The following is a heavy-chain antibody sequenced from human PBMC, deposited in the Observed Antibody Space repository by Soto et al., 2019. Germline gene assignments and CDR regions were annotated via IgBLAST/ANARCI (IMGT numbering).Heavy chain of an antibody. CDR3: ARRIPFGYGMDV. V-gene: IGHV3-64*01. CDR1: GFTFSSYA. CDR2: ITSNGGNT. J-gene: IGHJ6*02. D-gene: IGHD2-21*01. Sequence: EVQLVESGGSLVQPGGSLRLSCAASGFTFSSYAMDWVRQAPGKGLECVSAITSNGGNTDYASSVKGRFTISRDNSKNTLYLQMGSLRAEDMAVYYCARRIPFGYGMDVWGQGTTVTVSS.